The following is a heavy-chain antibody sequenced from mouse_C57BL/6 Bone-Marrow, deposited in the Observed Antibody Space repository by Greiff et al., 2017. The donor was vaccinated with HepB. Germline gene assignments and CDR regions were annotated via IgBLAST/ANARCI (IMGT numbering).Heavy chain of an antibody. CDR1: GFTFSSYA. CDR2: ISDGGSYT. Sequence: DVMLVESGGGLVKPGGSLKLSCAASGFTFSSYAMSWVRQTPEKRLEWVATISDGGSYTYYPDNVKGRFTISRDNAKNNLYLQMSHLKSEDTAMYYCAREGSLAYWGQGTLVTVSA. J-gene: IGHJ3*01. CDR3: AREGSLAY. V-gene: IGHV5-4*01.